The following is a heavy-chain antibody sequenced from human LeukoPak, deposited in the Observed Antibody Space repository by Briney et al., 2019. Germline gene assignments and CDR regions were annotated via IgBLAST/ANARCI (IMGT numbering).Heavy chain of an antibody. J-gene: IGHJ4*02. CDR2: IYPDDSDT. CDR3: ARLSYSYGDY. CDR1: EYTFTSSW. V-gene: IGHV5-51*01. D-gene: IGHD5-18*01. Sequence: GESLKISCKGSEYTFTSSWIGWVRQMPGKGLQWMGNIYPDDSDTRYNPSFQGQVTISADKSIYTAYLQWTNLKASDTAMYYCARLSYSYGDYWGQGTLVTVSS.